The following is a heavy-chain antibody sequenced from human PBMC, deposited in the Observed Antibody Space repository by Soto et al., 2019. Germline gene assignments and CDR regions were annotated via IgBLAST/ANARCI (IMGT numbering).Heavy chain of an antibody. Sequence: LQMQSHTCTVSDGSGSGGSCYWSWIRQPPGKGLEWIGYIYYSGSTNYNPSLKSRVTISVDTSKNQFSLKLSSVTAADTAVYYCAREAMVATIHNHDAFDIWGQGTMVTVSS. CDR2: IYYSGST. V-gene: IGHV4-61*01. J-gene: IGHJ3*02. CDR1: DGSGSGGSCY. D-gene: IGHD5-12*01. CDR3: AREAMVATIHNHDAFDI.